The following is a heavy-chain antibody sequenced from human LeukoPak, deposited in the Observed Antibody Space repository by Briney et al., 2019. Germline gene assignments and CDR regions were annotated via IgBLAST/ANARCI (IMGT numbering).Heavy chain of an antibody. CDR1: GGSFGRYA. J-gene: IGHJ4*02. V-gene: IGHV1-69*01. D-gene: IGHD5-18*01. Sequence: ASVKVSCKAPGGSFGRYAVSWVRQAPGQGLEWMGGIVPILGTANYAQRFQGRVTITADDSTGTAYMELTSLRSADTAVYYCARSQGYSYGSSYWGQGTLVTVSS. CDR3: ARSQGYSYGSSY. CDR2: IVPILGTA.